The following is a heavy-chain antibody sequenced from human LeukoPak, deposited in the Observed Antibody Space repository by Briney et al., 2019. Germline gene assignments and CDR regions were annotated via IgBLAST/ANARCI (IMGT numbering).Heavy chain of an antibody. V-gene: IGHV3-23*01. CDR1: GFSLSSYA. J-gene: IGHJ4*02. CDR3: AKAPVTSCRGAYCYPFDY. D-gene: IGHD2-21*01. Sequence: GGSLRLSCVASGFSLSSYAMSWVRQAPGKGLEWVSAISSTDAGTYHADSGRGRFTISRDSSKNTLYLQMNSLRAEDAAVYYCAKAPVTSCRGAYCYPFDYWGQGTLVTVSS. CDR2: ISSTDAGT.